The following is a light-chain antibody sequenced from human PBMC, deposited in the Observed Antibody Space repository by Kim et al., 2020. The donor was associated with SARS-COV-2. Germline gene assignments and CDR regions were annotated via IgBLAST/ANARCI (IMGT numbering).Light chain of an antibody. CDR1: KLGDKL. CDR2: QDT. V-gene: IGLV3-1*01. J-gene: IGLJ1*01. CDR3: QAWDSSTHNYV. Sequence: TGQTASHTCSGYKLGDKLVPWYQQKPGQSPVVVIHQDTQRPSGIPERFSGSNSGNTATLTISGTQAMDEADYYCQAWDSSTHNYVFGAGTQVTVL.